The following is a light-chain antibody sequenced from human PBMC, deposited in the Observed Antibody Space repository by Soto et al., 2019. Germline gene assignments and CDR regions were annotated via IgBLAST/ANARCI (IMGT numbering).Light chain of an antibody. J-gene: IGKJ3*01. V-gene: IGKV4-1*01. Sequence: DIVLTQSPDSLTVSLGERATINCKYSQSVFHSSDKRNCLAWYQKTPGQPPKLLIYWASTRESGVPDRFSGSGSGTDYPLTISRLQAEDVAVYYCQQYYDIATFGPGTKVDIK. CDR3: QQYYDIAT. CDR2: WAS. CDR1: QSVFHSSDKRNC.